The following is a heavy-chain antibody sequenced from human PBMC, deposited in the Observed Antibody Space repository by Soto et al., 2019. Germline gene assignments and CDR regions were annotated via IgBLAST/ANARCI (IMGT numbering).Heavy chain of an antibody. CDR3: ARDPGRGEPPFDY. J-gene: IGHJ4*02. V-gene: IGHV3-33*01. D-gene: IGHD3-10*01. CDR2: IWNDGKNK. Sequence: QVQLVESGGGVVQPGRSLRLSCAASGFTFKNYGMLWVRQGPGKGLEWVAVIWNDGKNKYYADSGQGRFTISRDNSKNTLYLELNSLRVEDTAVYKCARDPGRGEPPFDYWDQGTLVTVSS. CDR1: GFTFKNYG.